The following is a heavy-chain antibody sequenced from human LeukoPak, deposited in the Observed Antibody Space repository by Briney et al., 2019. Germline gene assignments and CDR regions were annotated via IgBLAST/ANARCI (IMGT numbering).Heavy chain of an antibody. V-gene: IGHV4-59*08. CDR1: GGSISSYY. D-gene: IGHD1-26*01. CDR3: ARWERWELDGMDV. J-gene: IGHJ6*02. Sequence: SGTLSLTCTVSGGSISSYYWSWIRQPPGKGLEWIGYIYYSGSTNYNPSLKSRVTISVDTSKNQFSLKLSSVTAADTAVYYCARWERWELDGMDVWGQGTTVTVSS. CDR2: IYYSGST.